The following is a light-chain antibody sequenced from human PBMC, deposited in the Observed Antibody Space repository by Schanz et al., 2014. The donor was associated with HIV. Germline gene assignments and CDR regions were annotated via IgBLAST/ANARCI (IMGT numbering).Light chain of an antibody. CDR3: LQLSSFPWT. CDR1: QNIGGH. V-gene: IGKV1-17*01. Sequence: DIQMTQSPSSLSASVGDRVTITCRASQNIGGHLNWYQQKPGRAPNALIYGASTLRDGVPSRFSGSGSGTEFTLTITSLQPEDFATYYCLQLSSFPWTFGQGTKVDTK. CDR2: GAS. J-gene: IGKJ1*01.